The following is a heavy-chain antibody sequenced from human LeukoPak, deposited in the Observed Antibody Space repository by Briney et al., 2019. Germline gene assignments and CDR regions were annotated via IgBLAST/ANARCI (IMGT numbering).Heavy chain of an antibody. Sequence: GESLKISCKGSGYSFTSYWIGWVRQMPGKGLEWMGIIYPGDSDTRYSLSFQGQVTISADKSISTAYLQWSSLKASDTAMYYCARQGGSSWYPNYYMDVWGKGTTVTVSS. D-gene: IGHD6-13*01. CDR2: IYPGDSDT. J-gene: IGHJ6*03. CDR3: ARQGGSSWYPNYYMDV. CDR1: GYSFTSYW. V-gene: IGHV5-51*01.